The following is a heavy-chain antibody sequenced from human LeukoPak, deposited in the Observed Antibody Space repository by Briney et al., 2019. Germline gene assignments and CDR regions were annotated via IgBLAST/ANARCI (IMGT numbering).Heavy chain of an antibody. CDR3: ARYPSSRDGYAYYFDY. V-gene: IGHV1-2*06. CDR2: INPNSGGT. Sequence: ASVKVSCKASGGTFSSYAISWVRQAPGQGLEWMGRINPNSGGTNYAQKFQGRVTMTRDTSISTAYMELSRLRSDDTAVYYCARYPSSRDGYAYYFDYWGQGTLVTVSS. J-gene: IGHJ4*02. D-gene: IGHD5-24*01. CDR1: GGTFSSYA.